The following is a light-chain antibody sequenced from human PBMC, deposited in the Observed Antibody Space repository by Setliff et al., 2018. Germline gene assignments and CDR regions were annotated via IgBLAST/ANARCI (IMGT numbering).Light chain of an antibody. CDR1: SSDVGTSNY. V-gene: IGLV2-14*03. Sequence: QSAMTQPASVSGSTGQSITISCTGTSSDVGTSNYVSLYQQHPGKAPKLMIYDVSKRPSGVSNRFSGSKSGNTASLTISGLQSEDEADYYCSSYTSSRTFVFGSWTKVTV. CDR3: SSYTSSRTFV. J-gene: IGLJ1*01. CDR2: DVS.